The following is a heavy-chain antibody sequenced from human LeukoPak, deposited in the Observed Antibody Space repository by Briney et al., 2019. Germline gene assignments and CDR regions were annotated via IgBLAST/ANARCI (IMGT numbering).Heavy chain of an antibody. Sequence: VKGRFTISRDNAKNSLYLQMNSLRAEDTALYYCARASEELWFDPWGQGTLVTVSS. D-gene: IGHD1-7*01. J-gene: IGHJ5*02. V-gene: IGHV3-20*03. CDR3: ARASEELWFDP.